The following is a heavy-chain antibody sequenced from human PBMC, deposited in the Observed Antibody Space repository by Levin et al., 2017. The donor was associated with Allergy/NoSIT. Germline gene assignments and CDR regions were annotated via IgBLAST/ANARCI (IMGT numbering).Heavy chain of an antibody. Sequence: SSETLSLTCTVSGDSMKYSSYYWGWIRQFPGEGLEWIGSLYYSGNTHYNPSVRSRVTISVDTSKNQLSLYLNSVTAADTAVYFCARGRRDWFSSNWHLYWYFDLWGRGTLVTVSS. J-gene: IGHJ2*01. CDR2: LYYSGNT. CDR3: ARGRRDWFSSNWHLYWYFDL. D-gene: IGHD3/OR15-3a*01. CDR1: GDSMKYSSYY. V-gene: IGHV4-39*07.